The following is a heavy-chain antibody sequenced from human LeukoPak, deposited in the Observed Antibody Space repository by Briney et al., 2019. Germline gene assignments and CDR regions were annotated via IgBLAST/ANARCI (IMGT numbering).Heavy chain of an antibody. D-gene: IGHD5-12*01. J-gene: IGHJ4*02. CDR1: GFNFDDYG. CDR3: ARDGYSGYDSQDDY. V-gene: IGHV3-20*04. CDR2: INWNGGST. Sequence: SGGSLRLSCAASGFNFDDYGMSWVRQAPGKGLEWVSGINWNGGSTSYADSVKGRFTISRDNAKNSLYLQMNSLRAEDTALYYCARDGYSGYDSQDDYWGQGTLVTVSS.